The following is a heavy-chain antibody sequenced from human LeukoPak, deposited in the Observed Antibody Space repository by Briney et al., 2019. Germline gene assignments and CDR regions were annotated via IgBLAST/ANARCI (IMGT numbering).Heavy chain of an antibody. CDR3: ATNPPQYSGSSYYYYFYMDV. Sequence: GGSLRLSCAASGFTFSSYGMHWVRQAPGKGLEWVAFIRYDGSNKYYADSVKGRFTISRDNSKNTLFLQMNNLRVEDTAVYYCATNPPQYSGSSYYYYFYMDVWGKGTAVTISS. CDR1: GFTFSSYG. J-gene: IGHJ6*03. D-gene: IGHD1-26*01. CDR2: IRYDGSNK. V-gene: IGHV3-30*02.